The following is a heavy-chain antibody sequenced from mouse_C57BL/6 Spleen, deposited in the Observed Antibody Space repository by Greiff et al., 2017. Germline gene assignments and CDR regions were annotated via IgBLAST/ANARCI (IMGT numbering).Heavy chain of an antibody. CDR2: IDPSDSYT. D-gene: IGHD2-2*01. V-gene: IGHV1-69*01. CDR3: AREGSTMVKRTWFAY. J-gene: IGHJ3*01. CDR1: GYTFTSYW. Sequence: VQLQQPGAELVMPGASVKLSCKASGYTFTSYWMHWVKQRPGQGLEWIGEIDPSDSYTNYNQKFKGKSTLTVDKSSSTAYMQLSSLTSEDSAVYYCAREGSTMVKRTWFAYWGQGTLVTVSA.